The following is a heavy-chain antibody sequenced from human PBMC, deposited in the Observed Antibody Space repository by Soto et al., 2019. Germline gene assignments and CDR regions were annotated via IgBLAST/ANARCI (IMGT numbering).Heavy chain of an antibody. Sequence: QVHLVQSGAEVQKPGASVRISCQASGYAFTTSAIHWVRQAPGQSLEGMGWINPATGDTKYSQNVRSRVTFALDTSATTAYMELRSLASHDTAVYYCARAAGRSKLLPYYFDPWGQGNLVTVSS. D-gene: IGHD3-10*01. J-gene: IGHJ5*02. CDR2: INPATGDT. CDR3: ARAAGRSKLLPYYFDP. CDR1: GYAFTTSA. V-gene: IGHV1-3*01.